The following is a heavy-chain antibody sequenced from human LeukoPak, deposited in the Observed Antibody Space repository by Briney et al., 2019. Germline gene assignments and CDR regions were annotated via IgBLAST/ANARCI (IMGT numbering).Heavy chain of an antibody. CDR1: GGFISSYY. Sequence: PSETLSLTCSVSGGFISSYYWSCIRQPPGKGLEWIGYIYYSGSTKYNPSLKSRVTISVDTSKNQFSLKLTSVTAADTAVYYCARLGIGVVPSAMLGDYYFDYWGQGTLVTVSS. CDR2: IYYSGST. J-gene: IGHJ4*02. CDR3: ARLGIGVVPSAMLGDYYFDY. V-gene: IGHV4-59*08. D-gene: IGHD2-2*01.